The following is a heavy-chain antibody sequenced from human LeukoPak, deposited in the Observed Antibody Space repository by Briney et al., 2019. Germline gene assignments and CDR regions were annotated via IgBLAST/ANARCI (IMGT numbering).Heavy chain of an antibody. D-gene: IGHD3-10*01. Sequence: GGSLRLSCAASGFTFSTYWMSWVRQAPRKGLEWVANIKQDGSEKYYVDSAKGRFTISRDNAKNSLYLQVNGLRAEDTAVYYCARGGAPGFYSDYWGQGTLVTVSS. CDR3: ARGGAPGFYSDY. J-gene: IGHJ4*02. CDR1: GFTFSTYW. V-gene: IGHV3-7*01. CDR2: IKQDGSEK.